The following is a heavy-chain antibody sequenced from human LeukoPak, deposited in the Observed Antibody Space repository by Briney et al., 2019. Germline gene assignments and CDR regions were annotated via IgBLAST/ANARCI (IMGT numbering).Heavy chain of an antibody. J-gene: IGHJ4*02. D-gene: IGHD6-19*01. CDR2: INPNSGGT. CDR1: GYTFTGYY. V-gene: IGHV1-2*02. Sequence: ASVKVSCKASGYTFTGYYMHWVRQAPGQGLEWMGWINPNSGGTNYAQKFQGRVTMTRDTSISTAYMELSRLRSDDTAVYYCARALLGIAVAGATESDYWGQGTLVTVSS. CDR3: ARALLGIAVAGATESDY.